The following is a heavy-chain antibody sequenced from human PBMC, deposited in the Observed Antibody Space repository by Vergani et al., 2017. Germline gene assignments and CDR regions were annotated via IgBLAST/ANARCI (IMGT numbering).Heavy chain of an antibody. Sequence: QLQLQESGSGLVKPSQTLSLTCAVSGGSISSGGYSWSWIRQPPGKGLEWIGEINHSGSTNYNPSLKRRVTISVDTSKNQFSLKLSSVTAADTAVYYCATSGYGDYYDYWGQGTLVTVSS. V-gene: IGHV4-30-2*01. CDR3: ATSGYGDYYDY. CDR2: INHSGST. J-gene: IGHJ4*02. D-gene: IGHD6-13*01. CDR1: GGSISSGGYS.